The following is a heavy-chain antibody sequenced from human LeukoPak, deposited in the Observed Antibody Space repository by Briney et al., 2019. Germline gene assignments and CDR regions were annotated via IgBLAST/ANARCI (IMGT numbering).Heavy chain of an antibody. V-gene: IGHV3-21*01. J-gene: IGHJ3*01. CDR3: ARPESESSGSLGAFDV. D-gene: IGHD3-22*01. CDR1: GFSFSSYT. CDR2: ISSGSGYI. Sequence: GGSLRLSCAASGFSFSSYTMNWVRQAPGKGLEWVSSISSGSGYIYYADSVKGRFTISRDNAKNSLHLQMNSLRDEDTAVYYCARPESESSGSLGAFDVWGQGTMVTVSS.